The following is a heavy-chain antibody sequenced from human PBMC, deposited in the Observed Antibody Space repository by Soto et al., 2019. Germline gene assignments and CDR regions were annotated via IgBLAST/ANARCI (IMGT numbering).Heavy chain of an antibody. J-gene: IGHJ4*02. CDR2: IYFSGST. CDR3: ARLGRAGSGSYCIDY. V-gene: IGHV4-59*08. CDR1: GGSISGYY. D-gene: IGHD3-10*01. Sequence: QVQLQESGPGLVKPSETLSLTCTVSGGSISGYYWSWIRQPPGKGLEWIGYIYFSGSTNYNPSLKSRVTISIDTSKNQFSLKLSSVTAADTAVYYCARLGRAGSGSYCIDYWGQGTLVTVSS.